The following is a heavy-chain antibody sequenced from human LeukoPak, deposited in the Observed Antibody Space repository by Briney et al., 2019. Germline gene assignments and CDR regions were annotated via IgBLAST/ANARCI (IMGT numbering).Heavy chain of an antibody. J-gene: IGHJ4*02. CDR2: IIPIFGTA. Sequence: SVKVSCKASGGTFSSYAISWVRQAPGQGLEWMGRIIPIFGTANYAQKFQGRVTITTDESTSTAYMELSSLRSEDTAVYYCARETGVFDYFDYWGQGTLVTVSS. D-gene: IGHD3-3*01. CDR3: ARETGVFDYFDY. CDR1: GGTFSSYA. V-gene: IGHV1-69*05.